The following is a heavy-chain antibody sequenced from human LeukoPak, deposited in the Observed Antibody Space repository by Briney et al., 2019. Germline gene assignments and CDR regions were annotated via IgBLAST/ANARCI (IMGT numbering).Heavy chain of an antibody. CDR1: GFTFRSYA. V-gene: IGHV3-30*04. D-gene: IGHD3-9*01. CDR2: ISYDGSNK. J-gene: IGHJ4*02. Sequence: PGRSLRLSCAASGFTFRSYAMHWVRQAPGKGLEWVAVISYDGSNKYYADSVKGRFTISRDNSKNTLYLQMNSLRAEDTAVYYCARGDYDILTGYSYWGQGTLVTVSS. CDR3: ARGDYDILTGYSY.